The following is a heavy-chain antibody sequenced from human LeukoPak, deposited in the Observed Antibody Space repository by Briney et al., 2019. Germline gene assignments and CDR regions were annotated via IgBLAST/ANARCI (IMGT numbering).Heavy chain of an antibody. J-gene: IGHJ6*02. V-gene: IGHV3-7*01. CDR1: GFTFSSYA. CDR2: IKQDGSEK. Sequence: GGSLRLSCAASGFTFSSYAMSWVRQAPGKGLEWVANIKQDGSEKYYVDSVKGRFTISRDNAKNSLYLQMNSLRAEDTAVYYCARVRGRHYYYYGMDVWGQGTTVTVSS. CDR3: ARVRGRHYYYYGMDV.